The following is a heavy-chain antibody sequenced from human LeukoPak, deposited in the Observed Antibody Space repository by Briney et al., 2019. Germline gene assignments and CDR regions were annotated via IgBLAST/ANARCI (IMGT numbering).Heavy chain of an antibody. V-gene: IGHV3-53*01. J-gene: IGHJ5*02. CDR1: GFTFSSYA. Sequence: GGSLRLSCAASGFTFSSYAMSWVRQAPGKGLEWVSVIYSGGSTYYADSVKGRFTISRDNSKNTLYLQMNSLRAEDTAVYYCARAPGHWFDPWGQGTLVTVSS. CDR3: ARAPGHWFDP. CDR2: IYSGGST.